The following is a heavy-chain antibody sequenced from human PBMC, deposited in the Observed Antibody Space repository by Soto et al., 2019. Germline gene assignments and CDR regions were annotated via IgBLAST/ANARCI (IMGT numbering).Heavy chain of an antibody. D-gene: IGHD3-10*01. CDR1: GFSVSSSH. Sequence: PGGSLRLSCAASGFSVSSSHMNWVRQAPGKGPEWVSVIYSGGSTYYAVSVKGRFTISRDNSKNTVYLQMNSLRAEDTAVYYCARLGPYGVGSYSFRYNWFDPWGQGTLVTVYS. CDR2: IYSGGST. CDR3: ARLGPYGVGSYSFRYNWFDP. V-gene: IGHV3-53*01. J-gene: IGHJ5*02.